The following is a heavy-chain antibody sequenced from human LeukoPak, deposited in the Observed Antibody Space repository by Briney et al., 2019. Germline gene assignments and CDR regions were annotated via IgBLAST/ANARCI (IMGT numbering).Heavy chain of an antibody. CDR1: GGSVSSGSYY. CDR3: ARGAVVNGLDV. V-gene: IGHV4-61*01. J-gene: IGHJ6*02. CDR2: VYNSGTT. D-gene: IGHD5-18*01. Sequence: SETLSLTCTVSGGSVSSGSYYWSWIRQPPGTRLEWIGYVYNSGTTNYNPSFKSRVTMSVDTSKNQFSLKLSSVTAADTAVYYCARGAVVNGLDVWGQETTVTVSS.